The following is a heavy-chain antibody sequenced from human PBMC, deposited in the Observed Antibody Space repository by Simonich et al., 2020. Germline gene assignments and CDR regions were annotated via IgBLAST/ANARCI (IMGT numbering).Heavy chain of an antibody. D-gene: IGHD7-27*01. CDR3: ARGRLTGDKGAFDI. CDR1: GYTLPGYY. J-gene: IGHJ3*02. V-gene: IGHV1-2*02. Sequence: QVRRVQSGAEGKKPGASVKVSCKASGYTLPGYYMHWGRQAPGQGLEWKGWINPKRGGTNYAQKFQGRVTMTRDTSISTAYMELSRLRSDDTAVYYCARGRLTGDKGAFDIWGQGTMVTVSS. CDR2: INPKRGGT.